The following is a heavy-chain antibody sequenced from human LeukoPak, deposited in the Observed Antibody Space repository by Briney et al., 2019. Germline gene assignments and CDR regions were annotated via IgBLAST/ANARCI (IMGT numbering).Heavy chain of an antibody. CDR2: ISGSGGST. D-gene: IGHD1-1*01. V-gene: IGHV3-23*01. CDR3: VKGPWSRAFDY. Sequence: GGSLRLSCAASGFTFSSNAMSWVRQAPGKGLEWVSTISGSGGSTYYADSVKGRFTISRDNSKNTLCLQMNSLRAEDTAVYYCVKGPWSRAFDYWGQGTLVTVSS. CDR1: GFTFSSNA. J-gene: IGHJ4*02.